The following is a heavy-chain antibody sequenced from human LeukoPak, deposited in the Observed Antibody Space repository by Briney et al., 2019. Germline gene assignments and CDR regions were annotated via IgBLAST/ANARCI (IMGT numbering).Heavy chain of an antibody. CDR1: GGSISSGGYS. J-gene: IGHJ4*02. CDR3: ARLEEDWYSSDY. Sequence: KTSETLSPTCAVSGGSISSGGYSWSWIRQPPGKGLEWIGYIYHSGSTYYNPSLKSRVTISVDRSKNQFSLKLSSVTAADTAVYYCARLEEDWYSSDYWGQGTLVTVSS. CDR2: IYHSGST. D-gene: IGHD6-13*01. V-gene: IGHV4-30-2*01.